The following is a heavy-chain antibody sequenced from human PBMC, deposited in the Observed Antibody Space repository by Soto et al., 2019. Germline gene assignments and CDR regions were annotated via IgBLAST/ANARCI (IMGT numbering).Heavy chain of an antibody. CDR2: ISYDGSNK. CDR1: GFTFSSYA. Sequence: QVQLVESGGGVVQPGRSLRLSCAASGFTFSSYAMHWVRQAPGKGLEWVAVISYDGSNKYYADSVKGRFTISRDNSQKTLLLQMISLRAEAPAVYYCARDSGVNSSSTATDYWGQGALVTF. CDR3: ARDSGVNSSSTATDY. V-gene: IGHV3-30-3*01. D-gene: IGHD6-6*01. J-gene: IGHJ4*02.